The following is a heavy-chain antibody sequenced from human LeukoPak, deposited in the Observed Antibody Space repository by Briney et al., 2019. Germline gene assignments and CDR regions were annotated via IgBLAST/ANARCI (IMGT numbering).Heavy chain of an antibody. Sequence: SETLSLTCSVSGYSNSRGYYWGWIRQPPGKGLEWVGSIYHTGNTYYNPSLKSRVTISVDTSKNQFSLKLSSVTAADTAVYYCARKDGDFWGQGTLVTVSS. V-gene: IGHV4-38-2*02. CDR3: ARKDGDF. J-gene: IGHJ4*02. CDR1: GYSNSRGYY. CDR2: IYHTGNT.